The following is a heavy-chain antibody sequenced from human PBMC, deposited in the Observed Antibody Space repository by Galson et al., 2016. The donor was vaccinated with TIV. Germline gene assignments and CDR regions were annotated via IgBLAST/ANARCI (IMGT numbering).Heavy chain of an antibody. CDR2: ISDTGISR. CDR1: GFTFSNYV. Sequence: SLRLSCAASGFTFSNYVMGWVRQAPGKGPEWVSSISDTGISRYYADSVKGRFTISRDNSRNMLYLQMNSLRAEDTALYFCAKFAMPGKIAIHFDYWGQGTLLTVSS. J-gene: IGHJ4*02. D-gene: IGHD2-2*01. CDR3: AKFAMPGKIAIHFDY. V-gene: IGHV3-23*01.